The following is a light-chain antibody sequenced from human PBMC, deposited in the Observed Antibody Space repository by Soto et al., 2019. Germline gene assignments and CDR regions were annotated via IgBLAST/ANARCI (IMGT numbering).Light chain of an antibody. CDR1: SGHSSYI. J-gene: IGLJ3*02. CDR2: LEGSGSY. Sequence: QSVLTQSSSASASLGSSAKLTCTLSSGHSSYIIAWHQQQPGKAPRYLMKLEGSGSYNKGSGVPDRFSGSSSGADRYLTISNLQFEDEADYYCETWDSNIHWVFGGGTKVTVL. V-gene: IGLV4-60*02. CDR3: ETWDSNIHWV.